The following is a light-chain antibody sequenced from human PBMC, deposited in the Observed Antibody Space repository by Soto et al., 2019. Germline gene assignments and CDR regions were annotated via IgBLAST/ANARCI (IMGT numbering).Light chain of an antibody. CDR2: DAS. J-gene: IGKJ4*01. Sequence: DIQMTQSPSSLSASVGDRVTITCQASQDISNYLNWYQQKPGKAPKLLIYDASNLETGVPSRFSGSGSGTDFTFTISSLQPEDIATYYCQQYDNLPFFGGGTKVGIK. CDR3: QQYDNLPF. V-gene: IGKV1-33*01. CDR1: QDISNY.